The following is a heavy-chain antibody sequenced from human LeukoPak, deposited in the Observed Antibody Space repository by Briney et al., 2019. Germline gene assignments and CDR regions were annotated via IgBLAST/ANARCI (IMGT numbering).Heavy chain of an antibody. J-gene: IGHJ4*02. CDR2: ISSSGRTI. V-gene: IGHV3-11*01. CDR1: GFTFTDYY. Sequence: GGSLRLSCAASGFTFTDYYMSWIRQAPGKGLEWLSYISSSGRTIYYADSVKGRFTISRDNAKSSLYLQMNSLRAEDTAVYYCAKKGYYDGSGYYMYYFDHWGQGTLVTVSS. CDR3: AKKGYYDGSGYYMYYFDH. D-gene: IGHD3-22*01.